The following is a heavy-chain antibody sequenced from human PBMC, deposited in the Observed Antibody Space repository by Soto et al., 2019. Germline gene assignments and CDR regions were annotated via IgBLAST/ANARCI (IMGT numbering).Heavy chain of an antibody. CDR3: ASSGNWNYDYYYGMDV. Sequence: GESLKISCKGSGYSFTSYWIGWVRQMPGKGLEWMGIIYPGDSDTNYSSSFQGHVTISADKSISTAYLQWSSLKASDTAMYYCASSGNWNYDYYYGMDVWGQGTTVTVSS. V-gene: IGHV5-51*01. CDR2: IYPGDSDT. D-gene: IGHD1-20*01. J-gene: IGHJ6*02. CDR1: GYSFTSYW.